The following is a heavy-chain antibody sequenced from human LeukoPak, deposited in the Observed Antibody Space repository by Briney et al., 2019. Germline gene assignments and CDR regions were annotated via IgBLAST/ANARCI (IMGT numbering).Heavy chain of an antibody. Sequence: ASVKVSCKASGYTFTSYGISWVRQAPGQGLEWMGWISAYYGNTNYAQKLQGRVTMTTDTSTSTAYMELRSLRSDDTAMYYCAREPVNGGYNYVEDYFDYWGQGTLVTVSS. CDR2: ISAYYGNT. D-gene: IGHD5-24*01. CDR3: AREPVNGGYNYVEDYFDY. V-gene: IGHV1-18*01. J-gene: IGHJ4*02. CDR1: GYTFTSYG.